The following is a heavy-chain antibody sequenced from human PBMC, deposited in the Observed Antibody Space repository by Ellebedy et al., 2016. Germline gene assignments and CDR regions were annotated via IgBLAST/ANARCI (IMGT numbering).Heavy chain of an antibody. V-gene: IGHV4-39*07. CDR3: ARDSSTWYEYFDY. J-gene: IGHJ4*02. CDR1: GGSISGTSYY. Sequence: SETLSLXCTVSGGSISGTSYYWGWVRQPPGKGPEWIGSVNYSGRTSYNPSLQSRVTISVDTSRRQISLKLNSVTAADSAVYYCARDSSTWYEYFDYWGQGTLVTVAS. D-gene: IGHD6-13*01. CDR2: VNYSGRT.